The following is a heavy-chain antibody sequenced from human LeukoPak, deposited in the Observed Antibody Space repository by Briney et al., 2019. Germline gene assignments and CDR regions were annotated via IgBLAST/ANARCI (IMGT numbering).Heavy chain of an antibody. CDR2: ISSSSSYI. V-gene: IGHV3-21*01. CDR1: GFTFSSYS. D-gene: IGHD1-26*01. Sequence: GGSLRLSCAASGFTFSSYSMNWVRQAPGKGLEWVSSISSSSSYIYYADSVKGRFTISRDNAKDSLYLQMNSLGPEDTAVYYCARDPYSGNYGNYYYYYMDVWGKGTTVTISS. CDR3: ARDPYSGNYGNYYYYYMDV. J-gene: IGHJ6*03.